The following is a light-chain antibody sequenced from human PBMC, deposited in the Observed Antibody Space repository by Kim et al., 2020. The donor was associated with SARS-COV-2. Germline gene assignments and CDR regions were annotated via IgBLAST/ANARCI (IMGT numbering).Light chain of an antibody. J-gene: IGLJ3*02. CDR3: NSRDSNDNVV. CDR1: SLRSYY. Sequence: VALGHTDRITCQGDSLRSYYATWYQQKPGQAPIVVIYGKNNRPAGIPDRFSGSSSGNTASLTIPGTQAGDDADYYCNSRDSNDNVVFGGGTQLTVL. V-gene: IGLV3-19*01. CDR2: GKN.